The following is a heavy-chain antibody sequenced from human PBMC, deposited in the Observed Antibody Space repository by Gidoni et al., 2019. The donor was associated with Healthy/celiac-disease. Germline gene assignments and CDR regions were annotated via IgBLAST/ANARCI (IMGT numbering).Heavy chain of an antibody. CDR1: GFTFSSYS. J-gene: IGHJ4*02. V-gene: IGHV3-21*01. CDR2: ISSSSSYI. D-gene: IGHD6-13*01. CDR3: AGAHFPGIAAAGTGY. Sequence: EVQLVESGGGLVKPGGSLRLSCAASGFTFSSYSMNWVRQAPGKGLEWVSSISSSSSYIYYADSVKGRFTISRDNAKNSLYLQMNSLRAEDTAVYYCAGAHFPGIAAAGTGYWGQGTLVTVSS.